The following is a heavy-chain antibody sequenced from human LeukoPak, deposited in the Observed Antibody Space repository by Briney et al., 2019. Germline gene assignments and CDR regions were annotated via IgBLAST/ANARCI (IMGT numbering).Heavy chain of an antibody. CDR2: ISWDSGII. J-gene: IGHJ5*02. CDR3: VKDQTTVSLSGWFDP. V-gene: IGHV3-9*01. CDR1: GFIFDDYA. D-gene: IGHD4-17*01. Sequence: GGSLRLSCAASGFIFDDYAMHWVRQAPGKGLEWVSGISWDSGIIGYADSVKGRFTIGRDNAKNSLYLQMDSLRPEDTALYYCVKDQTTVSLSGWFDPWGQGALVTVSS.